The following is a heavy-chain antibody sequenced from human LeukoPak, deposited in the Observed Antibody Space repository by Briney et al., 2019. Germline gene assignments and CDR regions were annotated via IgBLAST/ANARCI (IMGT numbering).Heavy chain of an antibody. J-gene: IGHJ4*02. D-gene: IGHD6-13*01. CDR3: ARSGGYSSSWSL. CDR1: GGSISTYY. Sequence: PSETLSLTCTVSGGSISTYYWNWIRQPPGKGLEWIGYIYYSGSTNYNPSLKSRVTISVDTSKNQFSLKPNSVTAADTAVYYCARSGGYSSSWSLWGQGTLVTVSS. V-gene: IGHV4-59*01. CDR2: IYYSGST.